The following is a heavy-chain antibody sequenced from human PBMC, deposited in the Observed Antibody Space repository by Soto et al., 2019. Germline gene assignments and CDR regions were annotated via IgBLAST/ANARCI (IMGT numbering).Heavy chain of an antibody. Sequence: ASVKVSCKASGFTFTSSAMQWVRQARGQRLEWIGWIVVGSGNTNYAQKFQERVTITRDMSTSTAYMELSSLRSEDTAVYYWAAGSSSSSGAFDIWGQGTMVTVSS. CDR2: IVVGSGNT. D-gene: IGHD6-6*01. J-gene: IGHJ3*02. CDR1: GFTFTSSA. V-gene: IGHV1-58*02. CDR3: AAGSSSSSGAFDI.